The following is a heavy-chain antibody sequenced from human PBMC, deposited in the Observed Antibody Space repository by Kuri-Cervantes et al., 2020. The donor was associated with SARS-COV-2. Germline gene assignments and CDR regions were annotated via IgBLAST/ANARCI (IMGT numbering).Heavy chain of an antibody. V-gene: IGHV3-64D*08. D-gene: IGHD6-19*01. J-gene: IGHJ4*02. CDR3: VRSGAVAGTFDY. Sequence: ETLSLTCSASGFTFSSYAMHWVRQAPGKGLEYVSAISSNGGSTYYADSVKGRFTISRDNSKNTLYLQMSSLRAEDTAVYYCVRSGAVAGTFDYWGQGTPVTVSS. CDR1: GFTFSSYA. CDR2: ISSNGGST.